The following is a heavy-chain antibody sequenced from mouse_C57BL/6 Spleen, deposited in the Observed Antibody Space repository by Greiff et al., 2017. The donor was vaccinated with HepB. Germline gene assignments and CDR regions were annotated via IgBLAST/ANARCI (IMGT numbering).Heavy chain of an antibody. CDR3: AIEGKLAGTFGGYYFDY. CDR1: GFTFSSYA. D-gene: IGHD3-3*01. CDR2: ISDGGSYT. Sequence: EVMLVESGGGLVKPGGSLKLSCAASGFTFSSYAMSWVRQTPEKRLEWVATISDGGSYTYYPDNVKGRFTISRDNAKNNLYLQMSHLKSEDTAMYYCAIEGKLAGTFGGYYFDYWGQGTTLTVSA. V-gene: IGHV5-4*01. J-gene: IGHJ2*01.